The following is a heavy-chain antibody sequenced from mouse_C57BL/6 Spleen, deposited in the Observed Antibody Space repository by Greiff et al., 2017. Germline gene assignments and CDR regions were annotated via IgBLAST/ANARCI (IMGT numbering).Heavy chain of an antibody. D-gene: IGHD3-1*01. V-gene: IGHV1-72*01. Sequence: QVQLQQPGAELVKPGASVKLSCKASGYTFTSYWMHWVKQRPGRGLEWIGRIDPNSGGTKYNEKFKSKSTLTVDKPSSTAYMQLSSLTSEDSAFYYCARSPLRGYDPFFDYWGQGTTLTVSS. CDR2: IDPNSGGT. CDR3: ARSPLRGYDPFFDY. J-gene: IGHJ2*01. CDR1: GYTFTSYW.